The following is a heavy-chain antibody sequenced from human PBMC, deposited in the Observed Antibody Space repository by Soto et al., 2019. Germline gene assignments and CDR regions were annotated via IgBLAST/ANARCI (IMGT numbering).Heavy chain of an antibody. CDR3: ASAEYNWFDP. V-gene: IGHV3-30-3*01. CDR1: GFTFSSYA. Sequence: QVQLVESGGGVVQPGRSLRLSCAASGFTFSSYAMHWVRQAPGKGLEWVAVISYDGSNKYYADSVKGRFTISRDNSKNTLYLQMNSLSAEDTAGYYCASAEYNWFDPWGQGTLVTVSS. CDR2: ISYDGSNK. J-gene: IGHJ5*02.